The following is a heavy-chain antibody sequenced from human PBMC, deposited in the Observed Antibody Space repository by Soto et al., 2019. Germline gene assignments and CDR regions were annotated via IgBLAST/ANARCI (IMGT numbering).Heavy chain of an antibody. Sequence: ESGGGLVQPGGSLRLSCAASGFTVSSNYMSWVRQAPGKGLEWVSVIYSGGSTYYADSVKGRFTISRDNSKNTLYLQMNSLRAEDTAVYYCARAMAHNYYYYGMDVWGQGTTVTVSS. CDR2: IYSGGST. J-gene: IGHJ6*02. CDR3: ARAMAHNYYYYGMDV. V-gene: IGHV3-66*01. D-gene: IGHD2-8*01. CDR1: GFTVSSNY.